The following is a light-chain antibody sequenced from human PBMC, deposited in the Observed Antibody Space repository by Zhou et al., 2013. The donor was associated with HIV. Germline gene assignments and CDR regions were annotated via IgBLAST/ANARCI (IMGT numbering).Light chain of an antibody. CDR1: QSVSRN. Sequence: EIVMTQSPATLSVSPGERATLSCRASQSVSRNLGWLPAETWPGSQARHLWCINQGHWYPSPGSVAVGLGQSSLLTISSMQSEDFAVYYCQQYNNWPPGLTFGGGTKVEIK. CDR3: QQYNNWPPGLT. V-gene: IGKV3-15*01. J-gene: IGKJ4*01. CDR2: CI.